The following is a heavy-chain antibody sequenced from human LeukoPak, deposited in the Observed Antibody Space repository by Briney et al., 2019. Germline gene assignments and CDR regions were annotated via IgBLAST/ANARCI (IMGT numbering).Heavy chain of an antibody. CDR3: ARSYGSGRGDAFDV. CDR2: TSYDGSKK. V-gene: IGHV3-30-3*01. J-gene: IGHJ3*01. Sequence: TGGSLRLSCAASGFTFSNAWMSWVRQAPGKGLEWVAVTSYDGSKKYYADSVKGRFTISRDNSKNTLYLQMNSLRAEDTAVYYCARSYGSGRGDAFDVWGQGTMVTV. CDR1: GFTFSNAW. D-gene: IGHD3-10*01.